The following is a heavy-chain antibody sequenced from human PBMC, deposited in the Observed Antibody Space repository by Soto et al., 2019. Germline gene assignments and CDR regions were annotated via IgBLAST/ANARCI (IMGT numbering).Heavy chain of an antibody. CDR3: ARVVDYCNPYYYHGMEV. V-gene: IGHV3-21*01. J-gene: IGHJ6*02. D-gene: IGHD2-15*01. CDR2: ISCSTSYI. Sequence: QDKGKGLEWVSSISCSTSYIYYADSWKGRFTSSRDNAKNSLYLQMNSLRAEDTAVYYFARVVDYCNPYYYHGMEVWGQGTTVTVSS.